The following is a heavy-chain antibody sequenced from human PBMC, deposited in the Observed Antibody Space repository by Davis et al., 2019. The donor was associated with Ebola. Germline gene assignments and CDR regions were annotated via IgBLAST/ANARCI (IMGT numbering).Heavy chain of an antibody. Sequence: GESLKISCAASGFIVSDKYMSWVRQAPGKGLEWVSVIYRDGRTYYADSVKGRFTISRDNSKNTLYLQMNSLRAEDTAVYYCAKDRSRITMVRGATYYFDYWGQGTLVTVSS. CDR2: IYRDGRT. CDR1: GFIVSDKY. CDR3: AKDRSRITMVRGATYYFDY. V-gene: IGHV3-53*05. D-gene: IGHD3-10*01. J-gene: IGHJ4*02.